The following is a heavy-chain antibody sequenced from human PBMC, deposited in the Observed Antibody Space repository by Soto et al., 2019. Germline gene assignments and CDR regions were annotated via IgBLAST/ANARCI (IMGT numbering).Heavy chain of an antibody. CDR3: ARDLTSYYDFWSGYFGFDY. D-gene: IGHD3-3*01. CDR2: TYYRSKWYN. Sequence: SQTLSLTCAISGDSVSSNSAAWNWIRQSPSRGLEWLGRTYYRSKWYNDYAVSVKSRITINPDTSKNQFSLQLNSVTPEDTAVYYCARDLTSYYDFWSGYFGFDYWGQGTLVTVSS. CDR1: GDSVSSNSAA. V-gene: IGHV6-1*01. J-gene: IGHJ4*02.